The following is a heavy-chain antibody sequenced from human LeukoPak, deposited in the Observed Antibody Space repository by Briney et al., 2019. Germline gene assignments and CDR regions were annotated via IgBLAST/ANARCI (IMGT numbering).Heavy chain of an antibody. CDR1: GGFISSSRYY. D-gene: IGHD6-19*01. CDR2: IYYSGST. CDR3: ATVGEANRSGWFIAAEDY. J-gene: IGHJ4*02. V-gene: IGHV4-39*07. Sequence: PSETLSLTCTVSGGFISSSRYYWGWIRQPPGKGLEWIGSIYYSGSTYYNPSLKSRVTISVDTSKNQFSLKLSSVTAADTAVYYCATVGEANRSGWFIAAEDYWGQGTLVTVSS.